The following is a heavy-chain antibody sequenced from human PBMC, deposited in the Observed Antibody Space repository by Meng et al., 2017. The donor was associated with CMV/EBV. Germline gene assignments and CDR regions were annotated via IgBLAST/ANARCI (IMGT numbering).Heavy chain of an antibody. J-gene: IGHJ4*02. CDR3: ATAPIEMATNGGFFDY. D-gene: IGHD5-24*01. CDR2: LYPGASDT. CDR1: GYSFTSYW. V-gene: IGHV5-51*01. Sequence: GESLKISCKGSGYSFTSYWIGWVRPMPGKGLEWMGLLYPGASDTSSSPSFQGQVTISADPSISTAYLQWRSLKASDTAMYYCATAPIEMATNGGFFDYWGQGTLVPVSS.